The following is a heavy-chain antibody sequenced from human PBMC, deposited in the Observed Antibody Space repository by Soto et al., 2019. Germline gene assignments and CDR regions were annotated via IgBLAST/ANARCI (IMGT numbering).Heavy chain of an antibody. D-gene: IGHD3-3*01. CDR3: ARDSPTYYDFWSGYYLNWFDP. Sequence: GASVKVSCKASGGTFSSYAISWVRQAPGQGLEWMGGIIPIFGTANYAQKFQGRVTITADKSTSTAYMELSSLRSEDTAVYYCARDSPTYYDFWSGYYLNWFDPWGQGTLVTV. V-gene: IGHV1-69*06. CDR1: GGTFSSYA. J-gene: IGHJ5*02. CDR2: IIPIFGTA.